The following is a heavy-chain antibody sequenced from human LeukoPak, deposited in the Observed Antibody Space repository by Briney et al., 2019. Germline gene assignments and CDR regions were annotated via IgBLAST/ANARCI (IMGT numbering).Heavy chain of an antibody. CDR1: GFNFSSYG. Sequence: PGRSLRLSCAASGFNFSSYGMHWVRQAPGKGLEWVAVIWYDGSNKYYADSVKGRFTISRDNSKNTLYLQMNSLRAEDTAVYYCARPSPQLELEYYYGMDVWGQGTTVTVSS. J-gene: IGHJ6*02. CDR2: IWYDGSNK. D-gene: IGHD1-7*01. CDR3: ARPSPQLELEYYYGMDV. V-gene: IGHV3-33*01.